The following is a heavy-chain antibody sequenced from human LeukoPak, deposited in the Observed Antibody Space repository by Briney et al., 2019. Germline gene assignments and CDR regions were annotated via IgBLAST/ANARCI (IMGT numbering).Heavy chain of an antibody. V-gene: IGHV4-34*01. J-gene: IGHJ4*02. CDR3: AGTYDYVWGSYRYGKYYFDY. CDR1: GGSFSGYY. D-gene: IGHD3-16*02. CDR2: INHSGST. Sequence: SETLSLTSAVYGGSFSGYYWSWIRQPPGKGLEWIGEINHSGSTNYNPSLKSRVTISVDTSKNQFSLKLSSVTAADTAVYYCAGTYDYVWGSYRYGKYYFDYWGQGTLVTVSS.